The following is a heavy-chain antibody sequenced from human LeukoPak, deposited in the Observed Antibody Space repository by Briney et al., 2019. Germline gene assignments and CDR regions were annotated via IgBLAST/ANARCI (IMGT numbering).Heavy chain of an antibody. CDR3: AKDGTTVTTNYFYAMDV. V-gene: IGHV3-48*01. Sequence: PGGSLRLSCAVSGFTFSTKSMNWVRQAPGKGLEWVSYITADSGTTYYADSVKGRFTISRDNAKNSLYLQMNSLRAEDTATYYCAKDGTTVTTNYFYAMDVWGQGTTVTVSS. D-gene: IGHD4-17*01. CDR1: GFTFSTKS. J-gene: IGHJ6*02. CDR2: ITADSGTT.